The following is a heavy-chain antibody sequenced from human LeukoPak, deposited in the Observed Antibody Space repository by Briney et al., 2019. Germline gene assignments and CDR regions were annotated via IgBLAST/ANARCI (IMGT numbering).Heavy chain of an antibody. D-gene: IGHD1-26*01. CDR1: GFTFSSYG. Sequence: GRSLRLSCAASGFTFSSYGMHWVRQAPGKGLEWVAVIWYDGSNKYYADSVKGRFTISRDNSKNTLYLQMNSLRAEDTAVYYCARDRPIVGATNFDYWGQGTLVTVSS. V-gene: IGHV3-33*01. CDR2: IWYDGSNK. J-gene: IGHJ4*02. CDR3: ARDRPIVGATNFDY.